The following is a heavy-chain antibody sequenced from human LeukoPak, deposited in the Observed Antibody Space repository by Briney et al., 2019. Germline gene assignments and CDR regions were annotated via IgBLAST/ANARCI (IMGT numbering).Heavy chain of an antibody. J-gene: IGHJ6*03. Sequence: AGGSLRLSCAASGFTFSSYWMHWVRQAPGKGLVWVSRINSDGSSTSYADSVKGRFTISRDNAKNTLYLQMNSLRAEDTAVYYCAREDGGFCSGGSCYARDYYYMDVWGKGTTVTISS. D-gene: IGHD2-15*01. CDR2: INSDGSST. CDR3: AREDGGFCSGGSCYARDYYYMDV. CDR1: GFTFSSYW. V-gene: IGHV3-74*01.